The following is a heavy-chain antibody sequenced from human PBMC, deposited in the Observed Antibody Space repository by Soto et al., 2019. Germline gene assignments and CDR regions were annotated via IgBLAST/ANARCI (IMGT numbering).Heavy chain of an antibody. J-gene: IGHJ4*02. CDR1: GYTFDAFD. CDR2: MNPYTGET. D-gene: IGHD2-15*01. V-gene: IGHV1-8*01. CDR3: VRQAGGASTPCDDY. Sequence: QVQLVQSGAEVRKPGASVRVSCKASGYTFDAFDIHWVRQATGQGLELMGWMNPYTGETAYTQTFRGRVSMTRDTSVSTAYMELTSLTSEDSAIYFCVRQAGGASTPCDDYWGQGTLVTVSS.